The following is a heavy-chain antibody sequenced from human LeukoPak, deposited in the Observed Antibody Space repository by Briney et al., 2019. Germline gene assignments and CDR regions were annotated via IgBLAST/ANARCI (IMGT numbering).Heavy chain of an antibody. D-gene: IGHD4-17*01. V-gene: IGHV3-30*02. CDR3: AKDSLFGYGDYAFDY. J-gene: IGHJ4*02. CDR2: IRYDGSNK. Sequence: GGSLRLSCAASGFTFSTYGMHWVRQAPGKGLEWVAFIRYDGSNKYYADSVKGRFTISRDNSKNTLYLQMNSLRAEDTAVYYCAKDSLFGYGDYAFDYWGQGTLVTVSS. CDR1: GFTFSTYG.